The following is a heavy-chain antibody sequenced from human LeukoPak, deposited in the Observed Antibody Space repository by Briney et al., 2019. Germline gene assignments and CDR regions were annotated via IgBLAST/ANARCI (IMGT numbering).Heavy chain of an antibody. V-gene: IGHV3-30*02. J-gene: IGHJ6*03. CDR1: GFTFSSYG. CDR3: AKDPHGSRSYYYYMDV. D-gene: IGHD2-15*01. Sequence: PGGSLRLSCAASGFTFSSYGMHWVRQAPGKGLEWVAFIRYDGSNKYCADSVKGRFTISRDNSKNTLYLQMNSLRAEDTAVYYCAKDPHGSRSYYYYMDVWGKGTTVTVSS. CDR2: IRYDGSNK.